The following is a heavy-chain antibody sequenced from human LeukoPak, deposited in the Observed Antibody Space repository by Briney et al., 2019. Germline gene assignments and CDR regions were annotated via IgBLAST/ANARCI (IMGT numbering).Heavy chain of an antibody. D-gene: IGHD3-16*01. Sequence: SETLSLTCTVSGGSISSYYWSWIRQPPGKGLEWIGYIYYSGSTNYNPSLKSRVTISVDTSKNQFSLKLSYVTAADTAVYYCARGRLRLGELYPYYFDYWGQGTLVTVSS. V-gene: IGHV4-59*01. J-gene: IGHJ4*02. CDR1: GGSISSYY. CDR2: IYYSGST. CDR3: ARGRLRLGELYPYYFDY.